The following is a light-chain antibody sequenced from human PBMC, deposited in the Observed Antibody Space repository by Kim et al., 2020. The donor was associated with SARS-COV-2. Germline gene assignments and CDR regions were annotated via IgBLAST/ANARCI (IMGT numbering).Light chain of an antibody. V-gene: IGLV3-1*01. J-gene: IGLJ2*01. CDR3: QAWDSSIHVV. CDR2: QDS. CDR1: KLGDKY. Sequence: SYELTQPPSVSVSPGQTASITCSGDKLGDKYACWYQQKPGQSPVLVIYQDSKRSSGIPERFSGSNSGNTATLTISGTQAMDEADYYCQAWDSSIHVVFGGGTQLTVL.